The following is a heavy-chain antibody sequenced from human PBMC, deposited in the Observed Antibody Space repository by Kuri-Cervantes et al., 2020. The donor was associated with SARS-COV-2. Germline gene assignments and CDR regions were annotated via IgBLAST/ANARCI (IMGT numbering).Heavy chain of an antibody. CDR1: GFTFSSYA. D-gene: IGHD4-17*01. CDR2: ISGSGGST. Sequence: GGSLRLSSAASGFTFSSYAMSWVRQAPGKGLEWVAAISGSGGSTYYADSVKGRFTISRDNSKNTLYLQMNSLRAEDTAVYYCAKLGSRRHYEDWGQGTLVTVSS. CDR3: AKLGSRRHYED. J-gene: IGHJ4*02. V-gene: IGHV3-23*01.